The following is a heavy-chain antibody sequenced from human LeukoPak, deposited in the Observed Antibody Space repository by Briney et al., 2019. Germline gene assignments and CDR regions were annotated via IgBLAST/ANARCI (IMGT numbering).Heavy chain of an antibody. J-gene: IGHJ4*02. D-gene: IGHD5-18*01. V-gene: IGHV3-23*01. Sequence: GGSLRLSCAASGFTFSSYAMHWVRQAPGKGLEWVSAISGSGGSTYYADSVKGRFTISRDNSKNTLYLQMNSLRAEDTAVYYCAKTIRGYSYGFDYWGQGTLITVSS. CDR1: GFTFSSYA. CDR3: AKTIRGYSYGFDY. CDR2: ISGSGGST.